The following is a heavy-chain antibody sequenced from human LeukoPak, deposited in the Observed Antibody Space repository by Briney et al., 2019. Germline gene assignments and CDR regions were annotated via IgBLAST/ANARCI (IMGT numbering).Heavy chain of an antibody. D-gene: IGHD3-3*01. CDR3: ATDPRTTVFGTFRYYYMDV. V-gene: IGHV1-2*02. Sequence: GASVKVSCKTSGYTFTDYYIHWVRQAPGQGLEWMGWINPDSGYTNYAQKFQGRVTMTRDTSINTAYMELSRLTSDDTAVYYCATDPRTTVFGTFRYYYMDVWGGGTTVAVSS. J-gene: IGHJ6*03. CDR1: GYTFTDYY. CDR2: INPDSGYT.